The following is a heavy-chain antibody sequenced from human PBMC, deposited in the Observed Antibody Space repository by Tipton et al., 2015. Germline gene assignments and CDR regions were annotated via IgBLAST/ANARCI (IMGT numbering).Heavy chain of an antibody. CDR3: ACQDYDILTRDYQTVDY. Sequence: TLSLTCAVSNYSISSGYYWGWIRQPPGKGLEWIGSVYFSGTTYYNPSLKSRVTISMDPSKNHFSLKLTSVTAADTAVYYCACQDYDILTRDYQTVDYWGQGTLVTVSP. CDR2: VYFSGTT. CDR1: NYSISSGYY. V-gene: IGHV4-38-2*01. D-gene: IGHD3-9*01. J-gene: IGHJ4*02.